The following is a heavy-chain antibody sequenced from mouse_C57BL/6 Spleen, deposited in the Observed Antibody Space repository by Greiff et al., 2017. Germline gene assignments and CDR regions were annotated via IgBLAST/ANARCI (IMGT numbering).Heavy chain of an antibody. CDR2: FHPYNGDT. J-gene: IGHJ1*03. D-gene: IGHD2-12*01. Sequence: QVQLQQSGAELVKPGASVKMSCKASGYTFTTYPIDWMKPTHGKSLEWIGHFHPYNGDTKYNEKFKDKATLTVEKSSSTVYSALSRLTSDDSAVYDCDRELPRGYFDVWGTGTTGTVAS. CDR1: GYTFTTYP. V-gene: IGHV1-47*01. CDR3: DRELPRGYFDV.